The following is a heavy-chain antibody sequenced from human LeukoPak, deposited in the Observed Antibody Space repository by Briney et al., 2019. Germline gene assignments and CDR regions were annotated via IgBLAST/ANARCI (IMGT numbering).Heavy chain of an antibody. CDR2: LYHSGST. D-gene: IGHD6-25*01. Sequence: SETLSLICTVSGDSITAYYWSWVRQPPGKGLEWIGCLYHSGSTNYNSSLKSRVTISSDTSKNQFSLRLSSVTAADTAVYYCARQNPAGFQDNWGQGTLVTVSS. CDR3: ARQNPAGFQDN. CDR1: GDSITAYY. V-gene: IGHV4-59*08. J-gene: IGHJ4*02.